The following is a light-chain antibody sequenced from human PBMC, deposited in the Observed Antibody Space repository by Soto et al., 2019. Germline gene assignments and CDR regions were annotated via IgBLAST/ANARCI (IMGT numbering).Light chain of an antibody. CDR2: GNG. CDR3: QSYDYILTASV. Sequence: QSVLTQPPSVSGAPGQRVTISCSGTSSSIGAGYEVHWYHQLPGTAPKLVVSGNGNRPSGVPDRLSASKSGTSASLAITGLQAEDEGHYYCQSYDYILTASVFGGGTKLTVL. CDR1: SSSIGAGYE. J-gene: IGLJ3*02. V-gene: IGLV1-40*01.